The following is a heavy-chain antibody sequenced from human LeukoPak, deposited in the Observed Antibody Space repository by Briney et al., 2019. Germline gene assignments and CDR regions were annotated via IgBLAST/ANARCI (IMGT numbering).Heavy chain of an antibody. V-gene: IGHV3-23*01. CDR3: AKCLDWNNDYFDY. CDR2: ISGSGGST. D-gene: IGHD1/OR15-1a*01. Sequence: GGSLRLSCAASGFTFSSYSMNWVRQAPGKGLEWVTAISGSGGSTGYADSVKGRFTISRDNSKNTLYLQMNSLRAEDTAVYYCAKCLDWNNDYFDYWGQGTLVTVSS. J-gene: IGHJ4*02. CDR1: GFTFSSYS.